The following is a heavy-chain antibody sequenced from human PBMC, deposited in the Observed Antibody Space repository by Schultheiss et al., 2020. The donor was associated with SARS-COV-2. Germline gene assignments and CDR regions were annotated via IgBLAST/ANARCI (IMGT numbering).Heavy chain of an antibody. J-gene: IGHJ6*02. Sequence: SQTLSLTCAVSGGSITTNNWWNWVRQPPGKGLEWIGFIHDSGSTDYNPSLESRVTISVDTSKNQFSLKLSSVTAADTAVYYCTMGYGGNYFGSYYYIGMGVWGQGTTVTVSS. CDR3: TMGYGGNYFGSYYYIGMGV. V-gene: IGHV4-4*02. D-gene: IGHD4-23*01. CDR1: GGSITTNNW. CDR2: IHDSGST.